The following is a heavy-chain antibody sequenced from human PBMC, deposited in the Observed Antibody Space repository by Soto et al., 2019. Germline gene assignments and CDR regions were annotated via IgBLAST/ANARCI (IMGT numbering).Heavy chain of an antibody. V-gene: IGHV3-30-3*01. D-gene: IGHD4-17*01. CDR1: GFPFSIYA. Sequence: GGSLRLSCAASGFPFSIYAMHWVRQSPGKGLEGVAVISYDGSNKYYADSVRGRFTIYRDNSKNTLYLQMNSLRAEETAVYYCQRAGMTTVTTSGDYGIDVWGQGTTVTL. J-gene: IGHJ6*02. CDR2: ISYDGSNK. CDR3: QRAGMTTVTTSGDYGIDV.